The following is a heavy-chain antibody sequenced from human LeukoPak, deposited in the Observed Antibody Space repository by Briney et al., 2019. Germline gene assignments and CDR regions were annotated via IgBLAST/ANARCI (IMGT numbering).Heavy chain of an antibody. D-gene: IGHD6-19*01. CDR3: ASYEVAVAGTFDY. Sequence: ASVKVSCKASGGTSSSYAISWVRQAPGQGLEWMGGIIPIFGTANYAQKFQGRVTITADKSTSTAYMELSSLRSEDTAVYYCASYEVAVAGTFDYWGQGTLVTVSS. V-gene: IGHV1-69*06. J-gene: IGHJ4*02. CDR1: GGTSSSYA. CDR2: IIPIFGTA.